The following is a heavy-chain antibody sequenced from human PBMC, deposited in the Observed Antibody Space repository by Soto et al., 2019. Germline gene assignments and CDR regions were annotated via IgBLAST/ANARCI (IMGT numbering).Heavy chain of an antibody. Sequence: SETLSLTCTVSGDSMTSYYWTWIRQPPGKGLERIGYIYYSGRTNYNSGRTNYNPSLKSRVTISVDTSKNKFSLTVTNTDPVDTATYYCAHRPDDSGYFDYWGQGALVTVSS. V-gene: IGHV4-59*01. CDR3: AHRPDDSGYFDY. CDR2: IYYSGRTNYNSGRT. CDR1: GDSMTSYY. J-gene: IGHJ4*02. D-gene: IGHD3-22*01.